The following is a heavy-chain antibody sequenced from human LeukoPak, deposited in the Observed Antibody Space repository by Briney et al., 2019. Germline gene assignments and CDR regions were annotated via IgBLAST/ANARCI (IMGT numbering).Heavy chain of an antibody. J-gene: IGHJ4*02. V-gene: IGHV4-59*12. D-gene: IGHD3-16*02. CDR3: ARGEALAYYDYVWGSYRTVSFFDY. Sequence: PSETLSLTCTVSGGSIRSYYWSWIRQPPGKGLEWIGYIYYSGSTNSNPSLKSRVTISVDTSKNQFSLKLSSVTAADTAVYYCARGEALAYYDYVWGSYRTVSFFDYWGQGTLVTVSS. CDR1: GGSIRSYY. CDR2: IYYSGST.